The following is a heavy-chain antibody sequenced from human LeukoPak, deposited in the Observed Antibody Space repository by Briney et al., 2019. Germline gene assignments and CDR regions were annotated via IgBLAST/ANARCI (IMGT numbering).Heavy chain of an antibody. CDR2: IRSKANSYAT. D-gene: IGHD3-16*01. V-gene: IGHV3-73*01. CDR1: GFTFSGSA. J-gene: IGHJ3*02. CDR3: TRHQYYDYVWGTYAFDI. Sequence: AGGSLRLSCAASGFTFSGSAMHWVRQASGKGLEWVGRIRSKANSYATAYAASVKGRFTISRDDSKNTAYLQMNSLKTEDTAVHYCTRHQYYDYVWGTYAFDIWGQGTMVTVSS.